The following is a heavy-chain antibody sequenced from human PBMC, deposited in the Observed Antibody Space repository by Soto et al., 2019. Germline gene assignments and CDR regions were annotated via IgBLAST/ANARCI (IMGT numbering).Heavy chain of an antibody. J-gene: IGHJ4*02. Sequence: PSETLSLTYTVSDGSISTSSYYWGWIRQSPGKGLEWIGTIFHTGRTYYNPSLESRVSLSVDTSKNQFSLHLTSVSAADTAVYYCTRHHPHHYDSSGYFDYWGQGTLVTVSS. CDR1: DGSISTSSYY. CDR3: TRHHPHHYDSSGYFDY. D-gene: IGHD3-22*01. V-gene: IGHV4-39*01. CDR2: IFHTGRT.